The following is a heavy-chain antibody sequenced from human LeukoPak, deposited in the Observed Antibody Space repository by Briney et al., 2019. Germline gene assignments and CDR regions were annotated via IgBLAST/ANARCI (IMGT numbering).Heavy chain of an antibody. J-gene: IGHJ5*02. V-gene: IGHV1-18*01. CDR2: ISAYNGNT. CDR3: ARDQYSSGWYQP. CDR1: GYTFTSYG. Sequence: ASVKVSCKASGYTFTSYGISWVRQAPGQGLEWMGWISAYNGNTNYAQKFQGRVTITADESTSTAYMELSSLRSEDTAVYYCARDQYSSGWYQPWGQGTLVTVSS. D-gene: IGHD6-19*01.